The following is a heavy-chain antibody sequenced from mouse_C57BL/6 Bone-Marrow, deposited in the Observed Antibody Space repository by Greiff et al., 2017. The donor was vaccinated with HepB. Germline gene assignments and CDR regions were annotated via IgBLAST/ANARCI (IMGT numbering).Heavy chain of an antibody. V-gene: IGHV5-16*01. CDR2: INYDGSST. D-gene: IGHD2-4*01. CDR1: GFTFSDYY. Sequence: EVQGVESEGGLVQPGRSMKLSCTASGFTFSDYYMAWVRQVPEKGLEWVANINYDGSSTYYLDSLKSRFIISRDNAKNILYLQMSSLKSEDTATYYCARASPYYDYDEGYAMDYWGQGTSVTVSS. CDR3: ARASPYYDYDEGYAMDY. J-gene: IGHJ4*01.